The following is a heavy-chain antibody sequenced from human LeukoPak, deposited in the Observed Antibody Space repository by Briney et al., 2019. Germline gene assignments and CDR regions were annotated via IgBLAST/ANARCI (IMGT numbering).Heavy chain of an antibody. CDR1: GGSISSSSYY. D-gene: IGHD6-19*01. V-gene: IGHV4-39*07. J-gene: IGHJ4*02. CDR2: IYYSGST. CDR3: ARVSIGSGWYRADRYYFDY. Sequence: PSETLSLTCTVSGGSISSSSYYWGWIRQPPGKGLEWIGSIYYSGSTYYNPSLKSRVTISVDTSKNQFSLQLNSVTPEDTAVYYCARVSIGSGWYRADRYYFDYWGQGTLVTVSS.